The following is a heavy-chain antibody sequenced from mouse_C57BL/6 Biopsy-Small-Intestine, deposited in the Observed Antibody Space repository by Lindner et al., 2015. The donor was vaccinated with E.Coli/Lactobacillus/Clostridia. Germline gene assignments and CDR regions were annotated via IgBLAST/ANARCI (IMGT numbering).Heavy chain of an antibody. V-gene: IGHV5-6*01. Sequence: VQLQESGGDLVKPGGSLKLSCAASGFVFSNYDMSWVRQTPDKRLEWVATISSGGSYTYYTDSVKGRFTISRDNARNTLYLQMSSLKSEDTAMFYCARPIYYSNYAFAYWGQGTPVTVSA. CDR3: ARPIYYSNYAFAY. CDR2: ISSGGSYT. J-gene: IGHJ3*01. CDR1: GFVFSNYD. D-gene: IGHD2-5*01.